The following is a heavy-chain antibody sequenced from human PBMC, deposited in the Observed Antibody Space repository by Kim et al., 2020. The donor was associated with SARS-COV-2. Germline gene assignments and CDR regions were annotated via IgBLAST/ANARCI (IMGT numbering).Heavy chain of an antibody. CDR2: IKRKNDGGTT. V-gene: IGHV3-15*01. CDR3: TTQIEGRAYNLGYVSWFDP. Sequence: GGSLRLSCAASGFTFSNAWMSWVRQAPGKGLEWVGRIKRKNDGGTTDYAAPVKGRFRISREDSKNTLYLQMNSLKTEDTAVYYCTTQIEGRAYNLGYVSWFDPWGQGTLVTVSS. CDR1: GFTFSNAW. D-gene: IGHD5-18*01. J-gene: IGHJ5*02.